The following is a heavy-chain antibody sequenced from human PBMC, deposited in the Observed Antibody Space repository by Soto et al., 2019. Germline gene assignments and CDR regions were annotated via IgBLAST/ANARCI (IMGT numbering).Heavy chain of an antibody. CDR3: ARGSVTSPRGSGALCYFDY. J-gene: IGHJ4*02. Sequence: SETLSLTCAVYGGSFIGYYWIFIRHPPFKWLEWIVEINHSGSTNYNPSLKSRVTISVDTSKNQFSLKLSSVTAADTAVYYCARGSVTSPRGSGALCYFDYWGQGTLVTVSS. CDR2: INHSGST. D-gene: IGHD4-4*01. CDR1: GGSFIGYY. V-gene: IGHV4-34*01.